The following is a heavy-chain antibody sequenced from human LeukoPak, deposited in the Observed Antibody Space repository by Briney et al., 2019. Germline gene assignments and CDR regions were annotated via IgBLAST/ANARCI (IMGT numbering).Heavy chain of an antibody. Sequence: GGSLRLSCAASGFTFASYSMNWVRQAPGKGLEWVSSISGDSTYIYNGGSVKGRFTISRDNAQASLYLQMISLRADDTAVYYCARVSGRLERQSDLDYWGQGTLVIVSS. CDR2: ISGDSTYI. J-gene: IGHJ4*02. D-gene: IGHD1-1*01. V-gene: IGHV3-21*01. CDR1: GFTFASYS. CDR3: ARVSGRLERQSDLDY.